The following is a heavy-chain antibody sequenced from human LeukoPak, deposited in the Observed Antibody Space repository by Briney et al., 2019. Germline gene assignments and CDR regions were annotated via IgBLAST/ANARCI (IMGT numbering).Heavy chain of an antibody. CDR3: ARDGGTRNYYGMDV. Sequence: GGSLRLSCAASGFTVSSNYMSWVRQAPGKGLEWVSVIYSGGSTYYADSVKGRFTISRDNSKNTLYLQMNSLRAEDTAVYYRARDGGTRNYYGMDVWGQGTTVTVSS. D-gene: IGHD2-15*01. J-gene: IGHJ6*02. CDR1: GFTVSSNY. CDR2: IYSGGST. V-gene: IGHV3-53*01.